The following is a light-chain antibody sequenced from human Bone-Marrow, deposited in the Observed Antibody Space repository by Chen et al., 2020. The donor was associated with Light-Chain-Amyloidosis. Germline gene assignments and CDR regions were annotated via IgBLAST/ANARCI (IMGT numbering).Light chain of an antibody. CDR1: QDISND. V-gene: IGKV1-33*01. J-gene: IGKJ2*01. CDR2: AAS. CDR3: QQHDNRPYT. Sequence: DIQMTQSPSSLSASVGDRLTITCQASQDISNDLNWYQQKPGKAPKLLIYAASDWQTGVPSRFSGRGSGTGFTFTISSLQPEDIATYYCQQHDNRPYTFGQGTKLEIK.